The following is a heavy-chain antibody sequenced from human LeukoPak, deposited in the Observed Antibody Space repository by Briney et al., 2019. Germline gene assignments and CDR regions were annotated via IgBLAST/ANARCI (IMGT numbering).Heavy chain of an antibody. J-gene: IGHJ4*02. V-gene: IGHV3-21*01. Sequence: GGSLRLSCAASGFTFSSYSMNWVRQAPGKGLEWVSSISSSSSYIYYADSVKGRFTISRDNAKNSLYLQMNSLRAEATAVYYCARDRAQVIAVAGTVDYWGQGTLVTVSS. CDR1: GFTFSSYS. CDR3: ARDRAQVIAVAGTVDY. D-gene: IGHD6-19*01. CDR2: ISSSSSYI.